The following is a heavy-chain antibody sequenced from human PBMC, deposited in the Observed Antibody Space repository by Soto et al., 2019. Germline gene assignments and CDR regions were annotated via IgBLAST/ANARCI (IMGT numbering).Heavy chain of an antibody. D-gene: IGHD6-13*01. CDR2: INHSGST. CDR1: GGSFSGYY. CDR3: ARGLGYSSSWYDPTSNTLDPN. Sequence: PSDTLSLTCAVYGGSFSGYYWSWIRQPPGKGLEWIGEINHSGSTNYNPSLKSRVTISVDTSKNQFSLKLSSVTAADTAVYYCARGLGYSSSWYDPTSNTLDPNWGQGTLVTVSS. V-gene: IGHV4-34*01. J-gene: IGHJ4*02.